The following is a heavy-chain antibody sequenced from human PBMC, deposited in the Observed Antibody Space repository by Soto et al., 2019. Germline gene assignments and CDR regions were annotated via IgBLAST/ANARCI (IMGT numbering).Heavy chain of an antibody. J-gene: IGHJ4*02. V-gene: IGHV4-59*01. CDR2: IHYTGST. D-gene: IGHD6-19*01. CDR1: GGSISSYY. Sequence: QVQLQESGPGLVKPSETLSLTCTVSGGSISSYYWSWILQPPGKGLEWIGYIHYTGSTNYNPSLKSRVTISVDTSKNHFSLKLSSVTAADTAVYYCARRYGSVFDFWGQGTLVTVSS. CDR3: ARRYGSVFDF.